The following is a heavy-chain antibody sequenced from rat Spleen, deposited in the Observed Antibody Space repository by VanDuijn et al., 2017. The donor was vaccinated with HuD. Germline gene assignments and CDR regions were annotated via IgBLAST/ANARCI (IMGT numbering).Heavy chain of an antibody. Sequence: EVQLVESGGGLVQPGRSLKLSCAASGFIFSHYGMTWVRQAPAKGLEWVASISSGGGGTYYPDYVKGRFTISRDNAKSTLYLQMNSLRSEDPASYDVARHGIYNNYGWFAYWGLCTLVTVSS. J-gene: IGHJ3*01. CDR3: ARHGIYNNYGWFAY. CDR2: ISSGGGGT. D-gene: IGHD1-10*01. V-gene: IGHV5S13*01. CDR1: GFIFSHYG.